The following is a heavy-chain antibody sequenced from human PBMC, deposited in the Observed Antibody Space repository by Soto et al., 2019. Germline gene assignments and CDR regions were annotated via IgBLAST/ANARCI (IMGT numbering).Heavy chain of an antibody. D-gene: IGHD3-22*01. V-gene: IGHV1-69*06. J-gene: IGHJ3*02. CDR1: GGTFSSYA. CDR3: ASMIVVVGAFDI. Sequence: VKVSCKASGGTFSSYAISWVRQAPGQGLEWMGGIIPIFGTANYAQKFQGRVTITADKSTSTAYMELSSLRSEDTAVYYCASMIVVVGAFDIWGQGTMVTVSS. CDR2: IIPIFGTA.